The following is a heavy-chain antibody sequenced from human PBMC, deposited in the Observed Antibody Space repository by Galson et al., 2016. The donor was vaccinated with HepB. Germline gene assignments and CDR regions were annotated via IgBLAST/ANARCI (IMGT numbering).Heavy chain of an antibody. CDR2: IHWNIGPK. V-gene: IGHV3-9*03. CDR1: GFNFDDYA. J-gene: IGHJ6*02. Sequence: SLRLSCAASGFNFDDYAMHWVRQIPGKGLEWVSCIHWNIGPKDYADSVKGWFTISRDNAKNSLYLQMKSLKLEDMAVYYCTKEGGVGSSSPSFYYGVDAWGQGTTVTVS. CDR3: TKEGGVGSSSPSFYYGVDA. D-gene: IGHD6-6*01.